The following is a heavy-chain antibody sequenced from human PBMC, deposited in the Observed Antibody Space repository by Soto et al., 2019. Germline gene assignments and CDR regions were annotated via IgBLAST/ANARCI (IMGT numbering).Heavy chain of an antibody. CDR2: ISCYNGKT. CDR3: ARDAPPPELRFLEWHNYDYNGMDV. D-gene: IGHD3-3*01. Sequence: QVQVVQSGDEVKETGASVRVSCQTSGYSFTAYGISWVRQAPGPGLEWMGWISCYNGKTKYAQKVQGRVTMTTDTSTSKAYMEVRSLRSDDTAIYYCARDAPPPELRFLEWHNYDYNGMDVWGQGTTVTVSS. V-gene: IGHV1-18*01. CDR1: GYSFTAYG. J-gene: IGHJ6*02.